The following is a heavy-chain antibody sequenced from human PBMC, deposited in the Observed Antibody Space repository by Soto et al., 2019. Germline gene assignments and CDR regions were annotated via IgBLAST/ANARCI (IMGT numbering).Heavy chain of an antibody. V-gene: IGHV1-69*01. J-gene: IGHJ6*02. CDR3: ARSRDTSSPSDYYYGMDV. CDR2: IIPMFGSADSAT. Sequence: QVQLVQSGAEVKKPGSSVKVSCQASGGSFSSYALSWVRQAPGQGLEWMGRIIPMFGSADSATNYAQSFQGRVTITADDSTNTAYMELSNLRSEDTAVYYCARSRDTSSPSDYYYGMDVWGQGTTVTVSS. CDR1: GGSFSSYA. D-gene: IGHD3-16*02.